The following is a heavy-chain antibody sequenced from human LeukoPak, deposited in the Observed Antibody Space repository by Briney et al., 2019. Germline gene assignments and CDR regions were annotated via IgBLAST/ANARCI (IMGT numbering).Heavy chain of an antibody. CDR1: GFTFSSYE. D-gene: IGHD4-17*01. J-gene: IGHJ4*02. CDR2: ISSSGSTM. V-gene: IGHV3-48*03. CDR3: ARVGIYGDYNRYLDY. Sequence: GGSLRLSCAASGFTFSSYEMNWVRQAPGKGLEWVSYISSSGSTMYYADSVKGRFTISRDNAKNSLYLQMNSLRAEDTALYYCARVGIYGDYNRYLDYWGQGTLVTVSS.